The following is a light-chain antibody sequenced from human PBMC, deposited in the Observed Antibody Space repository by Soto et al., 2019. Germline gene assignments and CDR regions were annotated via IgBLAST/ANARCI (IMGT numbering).Light chain of an antibody. Sequence: EIVMTQSPATLSVSPGERATLSCRASQSVRSYLAWYQQKPGQAPRLLIYGASNRATGIPARFSGSGSGTDFTLTISSLEPEDSAVYYCLQRSNWLTFGGGTKVDIK. V-gene: IGKV3-11*01. CDR3: LQRSNWLT. CDR2: GAS. CDR1: QSVRSY. J-gene: IGKJ4*01.